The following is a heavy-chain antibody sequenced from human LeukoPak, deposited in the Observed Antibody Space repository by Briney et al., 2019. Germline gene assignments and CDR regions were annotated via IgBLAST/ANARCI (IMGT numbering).Heavy chain of an antibody. CDR3: ARDTQDTAMVTDV. D-gene: IGHD5-18*01. J-gene: IGHJ6*02. CDR2: ISSSSSYI. Sequence: GGSLILSRAASGFTFSSYSMNWVRQAPGKGLEWVSSISSSSSYIYYADSVKGRFTISRDNAKNSLYLQMNSLRAEDTAVYYCARDTQDTAMVTDVWGQGTTVTVSS. CDR1: GFTFSSYS. V-gene: IGHV3-21*01.